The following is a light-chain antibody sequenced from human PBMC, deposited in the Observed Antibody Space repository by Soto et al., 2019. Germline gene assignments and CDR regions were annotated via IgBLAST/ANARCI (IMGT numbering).Light chain of an antibody. CDR1: QGIGDR. CDR3: QHYNSYSEA. Sequence: DIQMTQSPSSVSASVGDRVTITCRASQGIGDRLAWFQQKPGKAPQFLIYKASTLKSGVPSRFSGSGSGTEFTLTISSLQPDDFATYYCQHYNSYSEAFGQGTKVDTK. V-gene: IGKV1-5*03. CDR2: KAS. J-gene: IGKJ1*01.